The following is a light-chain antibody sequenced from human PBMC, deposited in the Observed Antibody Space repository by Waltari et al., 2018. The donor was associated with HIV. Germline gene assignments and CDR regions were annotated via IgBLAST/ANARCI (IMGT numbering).Light chain of an antibody. CDR3: QSYDSNLSGL. CDR2: GNS. CDR1: SSNIGAGYD. Sequence: QSELTQPPSVSAAPGQRVTISCTGSSSNIGAGYDVHWYQQVPGRAPKVVIYGNSNRPSGVPDRFSGSKSGSSASLVITGLQSKDEADYYCQSYDSNLSGLFGGGTKVTVL. J-gene: IGLJ2*01. V-gene: IGLV1-40*01.